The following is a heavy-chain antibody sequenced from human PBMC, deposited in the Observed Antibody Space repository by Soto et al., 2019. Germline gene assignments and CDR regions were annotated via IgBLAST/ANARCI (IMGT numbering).Heavy chain of an antibody. V-gene: IGHV4-59*08. CDR2: IDHSGST. D-gene: IGHD6-6*01. Sequence: PSETLSLTCSVSGASISNNYWSWIRRPPGKKLEWIGYIDHSGSTNFNPSLKSRVSISVDTSKNQFSLKLSSVTAADTAVYYCARRYGSCFDYWGQGTLVTVSS. CDR1: GASISNNY. J-gene: IGHJ4*02. CDR3: ARRYGSCFDY.